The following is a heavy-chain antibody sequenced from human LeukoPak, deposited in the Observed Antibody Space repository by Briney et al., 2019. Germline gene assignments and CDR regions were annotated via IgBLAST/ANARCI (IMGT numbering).Heavy chain of an antibody. Sequence: GGSLRLSCAASGFTFSSYWMSWVRQAPGKGLEWVANIKQDGSEKYYVDSVKGRFTISRDNAKNSLYLQMNSLRAEDTAVYYGARVHGWLLTRYYFDYWGQGTLVTVSS. D-gene: IGHD5-12*01. CDR1: GFTFSSYW. CDR2: IKQDGSEK. V-gene: IGHV3-7*01. CDR3: ARVHGWLLTRYYFDY. J-gene: IGHJ4*02.